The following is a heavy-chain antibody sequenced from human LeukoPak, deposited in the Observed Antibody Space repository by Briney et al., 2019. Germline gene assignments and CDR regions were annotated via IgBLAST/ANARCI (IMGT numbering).Heavy chain of an antibody. CDR2: INQDGSEQ. J-gene: IGHJ4*02. D-gene: IGHD2-15*01. CDR1: GFTFSGYW. V-gene: IGHV3-7*03. CDR3: ARSGLNRFDY. Sequence: GGSLRLSCAASGFTFSGYWMSWVRQAPGKGLEWVANINQDGSEQYYVDSVKGRFTISRDNAKNSLFLQMSSLRAADTAIYYCARSGLNRFDYWGQGTLVTVSS.